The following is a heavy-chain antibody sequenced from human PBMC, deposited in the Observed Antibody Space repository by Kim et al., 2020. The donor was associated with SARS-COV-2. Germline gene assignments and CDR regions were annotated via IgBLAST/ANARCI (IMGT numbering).Heavy chain of an antibody. J-gene: IGHJ4*02. CDR1: GYSFTSYW. D-gene: IGHD3-22*01. V-gene: IGHV5-51*01. CDR2: IYPGDSDT. CDR3: ARVWPQYYYDSSGSPSDY. Sequence: GESLKISCKGSGYSFTSYWIGWVRQMPGKGLEWMGIIYPGDSDTRYSPSFQGQVTIPADKSISTAYLQWSSLKASDTAMYYCARVWPQYYYDSSGSPSDYCGKGTLVTVSS.